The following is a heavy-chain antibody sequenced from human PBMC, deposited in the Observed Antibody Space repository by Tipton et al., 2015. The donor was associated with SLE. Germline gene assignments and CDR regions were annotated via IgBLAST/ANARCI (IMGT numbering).Heavy chain of an antibody. J-gene: IGHJ6*02. V-gene: IGHV4-31*03. CDR2: IYYSGRT. D-gene: IGHD4-17*01. Sequence: TLSLTCTVSGGSISSGSYYWSWIRQHPVKGLEWIGYIYYSGRTYYNPSLKSRLTISVDTSKNQFSLKLTSVTSADTAVYYCARGEYGDYVYPPYYYGMDVWGQGTTVTVSS. CDR1: GGSISSGSYY. CDR3: ARGEYGDYVYPPYYYGMDV.